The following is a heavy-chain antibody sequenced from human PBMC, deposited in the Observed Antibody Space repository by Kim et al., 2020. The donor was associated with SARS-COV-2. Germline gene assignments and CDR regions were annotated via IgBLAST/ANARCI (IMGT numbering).Heavy chain of an antibody. V-gene: IGHV3-7*01. CDR2: IKQDGSEK. J-gene: IGHJ6*02. CDR3: ARDGRQQLVGYYGMDV. D-gene: IGHD6-13*01. CDR1: GFTFSSYW. Sequence: GGSLRLSCAASGFTFSSYWMSWVRQAPGKGLEWVANIKQDGSEKYYVDSVKGRFTISRDNAKNALYLQMNSLRAEDTAVYYCARDGRQQLVGYYGMDVWGQGTTVTVS.